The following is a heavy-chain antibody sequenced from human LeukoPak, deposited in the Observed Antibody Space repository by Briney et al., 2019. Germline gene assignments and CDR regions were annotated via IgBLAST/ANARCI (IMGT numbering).Heavy chain of an antibody. J-gene: IGHJ4*02. CDR1: GFTFSDYG. Sequence: GGSLRLSCAASGFTFSDYGMHWVRQAPGKGLEWVAVISYDGNHKNYADSVKGRFTISRDNSKNTLYLQMNSLTAEDTAVYYCAKDRRHYSGSSGYGLDCRGQGTLVTVSS. CDR2: ISYDGNHK. CDR3: AKDRRHYSGSSGYGLDC. D-gene: IGHD3-22*01. V-gene: IGHV3-30*18.